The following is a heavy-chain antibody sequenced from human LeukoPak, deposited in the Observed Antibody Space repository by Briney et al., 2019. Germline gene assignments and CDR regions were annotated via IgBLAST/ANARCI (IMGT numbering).Heavy chain of an antibody. D-gene: IGHD5-24*01. CDR3: ARGKEMATS. CDR1: GGSISSYY. Sequence: SETLSLTCTVSGGSISSYYWSWIRQPPGKGLEWIGYIYDSGSSNYNPSLKSRATTSADTSKNQFSLKLSSVTAADTAVYYCARGKEMATSWGQGTLVTVSS. CDR2: IYDSGSS. V-gene: IGHV4-59*01. J-gene: IGHJ5*02.